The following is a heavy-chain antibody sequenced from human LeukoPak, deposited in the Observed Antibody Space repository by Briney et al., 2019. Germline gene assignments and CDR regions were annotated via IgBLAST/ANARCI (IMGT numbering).Heavy chain of an antibody. D-gene: IGHD3-9*01. CDR2: ISGSGGST. J-gene: IGHJ4*02. V-gene: IGHV3-23*01. CDR3: AKDLMSGGRLAEFDY. Sequence: GGSLRLSCAASGFTFSSYAMSWVRQAPGKGLEWVSAISGSGGSTYCADSVKGRFTISRDNSKNTLNLQMNSLRAEDTAVYYCAKDLMSGGRLAEFDYWGQGTLVTVSS. CDR1: GFTFSSYA.